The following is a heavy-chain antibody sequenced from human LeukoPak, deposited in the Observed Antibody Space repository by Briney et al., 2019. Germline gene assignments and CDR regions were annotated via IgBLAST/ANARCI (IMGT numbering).Heavy chain of an antibody. J-gene: IGHJ5*02. Sequence: KPGGSLRLSCAASGFTFSNFAMSWVRQAPGKGLEWVSAISSSGSSIYYAASVKGRFTISRDNAKYSLYLQMNSLRAEDTAVYYCARDLWSSTTSGNHWLDPWGQGTLVTVSS. CDR3: ARDLWSSTTSGNHWLDP. CDR1: GFTFSNFA. D-gene: IGHD6-13*01. CDR2: ISSSGSSI. V-gene: IGHV3-21*04.